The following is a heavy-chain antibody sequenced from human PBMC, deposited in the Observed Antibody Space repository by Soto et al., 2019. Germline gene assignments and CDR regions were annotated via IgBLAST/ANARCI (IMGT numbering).Heavy chain of an antibody. J-gene: IGHJ4*02. CDR2: ISSYNGNT. CDR3: AIRLQAVAGTIVY. Sequence: GASVKVSCKASGYTFITYGISWVRQAPGQGLEWMGWISSYNGNTNYAQKLQGRVTMTTDNSKNTLYLQMNSLRAEDTAVYYCAIRLQAVAGTIVYWGQGTLVTVSS. D-gene: IGHD6-19*01. CDR1: GYTFITYG. V-gene: IGHV1-18*01.